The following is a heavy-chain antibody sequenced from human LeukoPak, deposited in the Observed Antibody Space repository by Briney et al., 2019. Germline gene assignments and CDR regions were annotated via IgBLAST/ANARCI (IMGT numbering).Heavy chain of an antibody. V-gene: IGHV4-59*01. CDR3: ARSPRITIFGVVRYGMDV. D-gene: IGHD3-3*01. J-gene: IGHJ6*02. CDR2: IYYSGST. Sequence: PETLSLTCTVSGGSISSYYWSWIRQPPGKGLEWIGYIYYSGSTNYNPSLKSRVTISVDTSENQFSLKLSSVTAADTAVYYCARSPRITIFGVVRYGMDVWGQGTTVTVSS. CDR1: GGSISSYY.